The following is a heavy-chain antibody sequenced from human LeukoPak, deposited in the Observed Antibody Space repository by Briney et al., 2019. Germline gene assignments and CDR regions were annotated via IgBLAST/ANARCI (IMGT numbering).Heavy chain of an antibody. D-gene: IGHD6-6*01. J-gene: IGHJ4*02. Sequence: PSETLSLTCTVSGGSISSSSYYWGWIRQPPGKGLEWIGSIYYSGSTYYNPSLKSRVTISVDTSKNQFSLKLSSVTAADTAVYYCARNVRYSSSPRFPDYWGQGTLVTVSS. CDR3: ARNVRYSSSPRFPDY. CDR1: GGSISSSSYY. CDR2: IYYSGST. V-gene: IGHV4-39*01.